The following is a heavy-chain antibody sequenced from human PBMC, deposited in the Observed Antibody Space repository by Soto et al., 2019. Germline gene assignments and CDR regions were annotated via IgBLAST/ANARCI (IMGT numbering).Heavy chain of an antibody. CDR1: GGTFSSYA. CDR3: ARYYYDSSGLPYYYYGMDV. J-gene: IGHJ6*02. CDR2: IIPIFGTA. Sequence: ASVKVSCKASGGTFSSYAISWVRQAPGQGLEWMGGIIPIFGTANYAQKFQGRVTITADESTSTAYMELSSLRSEDTAVYYCARYYYDSSGLPYYYYGMDVWGQGTTVTVSS. V-gene: IGHV1-69*13. D-gene: IGHD3-22*01.